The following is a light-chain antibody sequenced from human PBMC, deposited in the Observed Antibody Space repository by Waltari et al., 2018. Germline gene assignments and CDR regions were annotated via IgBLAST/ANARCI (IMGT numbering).Light chain of an antibody. CDR1: ASNIGNNY. CDR3: GAWDSSLSVYV. CDR2: DNN. Sequence: QSVLTQPPSVSAAPGQKVTISCSGSASNIGNNYVSWYRQLPGKAPQPLIYDNNKRPSGIPDRFSGSKSGTSASPGIAGLQTGDEALYYCGAWDSSLSVYVFGSGTDLTVL. V-gene: IGLV1-51*01. J-gene: IGLJ1*01.